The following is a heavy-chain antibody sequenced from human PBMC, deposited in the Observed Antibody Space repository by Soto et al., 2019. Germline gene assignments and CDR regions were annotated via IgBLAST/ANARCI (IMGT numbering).Heavy chain of an antibody. V-gene: IGHV1-2*04. CDR2: INPNSGGT. CDR1: GYTFTGYY. D-gene: IGHD5-18*01. Sequence: GASVKVSCKASGYTFTGYYMHWVRQAPGQGLEWMGWINPNSGGTNYAQKFQGWVTMTRDTSISTAYMELSRLRSDDTDVYYCARAKGVDTATNYDYWGQGTLVTVSS. J-gene: IGHJ4*02. CDR3: ARAKGVDTATNYDY.